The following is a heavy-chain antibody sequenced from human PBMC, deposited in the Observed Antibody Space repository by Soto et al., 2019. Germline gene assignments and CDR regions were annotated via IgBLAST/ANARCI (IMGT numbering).Heavy chain of an antibody. Sequence: SVKVSCKASGYTFTSYGISWVRQAPGKGLEWMGGFVPDFGEANYAQKFQGRVTITADESTGTAYMELSSLRSEDTAVYYCARDIGSAHGSGSPYWGQGTLVTVSS. D-gene: IGHD3-10*01. CDR2: FVPDFGEA. CDR3: ARDIGSAHGSGSPY. J-gene: IGHJ4*02. V-gene: IGHV1-69*13. CDR1: GYTFTSYG.